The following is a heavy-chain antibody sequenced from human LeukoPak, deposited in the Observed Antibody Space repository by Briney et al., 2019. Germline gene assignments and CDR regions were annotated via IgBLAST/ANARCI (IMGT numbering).Heavy chain of an antibody. CDR1: VVPSCIDT. CDR3: VRGYSFGPYGMDV. V-gene: IGHV3-64D*09. CDR2: ISDSGGST. Sequence: PGGSLRLSCSASVVPSCIDTMRCVRQAPGKGLEYVSAISDSGGSTYYADSVKGRFTISRDNSKNTLYLQMSSLRAEDTAVYFCVRGYSFGPYGMDVWGQGITVTVSS. D-gene: IGHD2-15*01. J-gene: IGHJ6*02.